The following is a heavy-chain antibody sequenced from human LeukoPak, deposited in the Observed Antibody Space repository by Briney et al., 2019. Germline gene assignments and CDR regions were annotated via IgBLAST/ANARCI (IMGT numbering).Heavy chain of an antibody. CDR3: ARVLTTVTPDAFDI. Sequence: SVKVSCKASGGTFSSYAISWVRQAPGQGLESMGRIIPILGIANYAQKFQGRVTITADKSTSTAYMELSSLRSEDTAVYYCARVLTTVTPDAFDIWGQGTMVTVSS. V-gene: IGHV1-69*04. D-gene: IGHD4-17*01. CDR1: GGTFSSYA. CDR2: IIPILGIA. J-gene: IGHJ3*02.